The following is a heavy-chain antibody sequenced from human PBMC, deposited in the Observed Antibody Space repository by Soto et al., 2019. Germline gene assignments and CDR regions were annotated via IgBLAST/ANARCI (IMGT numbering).Heavy chain of an antibody. CDR2: IYWDDSK. J-gene: IGHJ4*02. D-gene: IGHD3-10*01. CDR3: AHKGSGSRAIDY. CDR1: GFSFSTSGVG. V-gene: IGHV2-5*02. Sequence: QITLKESGPTLVKPTQTLTLTCTFSGFSFSTSGVGVGWIRQPPGKALEWLAVIYWDDSKTYSPSLKSRLTITKDTSRDQVVLTMTNMDPVDTATYYCAHKGSGSRAIDYWGQGALVTVSS.